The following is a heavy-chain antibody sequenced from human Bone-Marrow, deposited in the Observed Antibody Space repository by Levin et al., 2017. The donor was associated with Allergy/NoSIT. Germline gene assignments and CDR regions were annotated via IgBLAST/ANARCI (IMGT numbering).Heavy chain of an antibody. J-gene: IGHJ4*02. CDR1: GGSISSYY. Sequence: SETLSLTCTVSGGSISSYYWSWIRQPPGKGLEWIGYIYYSGSTNYNPSLKSRVTISVDTSKNQFSLKLSSVTAADTAVYYCARVRDGYNPVYWGQGTLVTVSS. CDR2: IYYSGST. CDR3: ARVRDGYNPVY. D-gene: IGHD5-24*01. V-gene: IGHV4-59*01.